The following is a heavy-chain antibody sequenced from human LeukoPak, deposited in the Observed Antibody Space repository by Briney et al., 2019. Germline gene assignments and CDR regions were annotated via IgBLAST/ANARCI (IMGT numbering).Heavy chain of an antibody. V-gene: IGHV1-2*02. J-gene: IGHJ4*02. CDR1: GLTFTDSF. D-gene: IGHD2-2*01. CDR2: IYPKTGDR. CDR3: SRDSHCGSTSCPDDY. Sequence: ASVKVSCKASGLTFTDSFIHLVAQGPGQGREWMGWIYPKTGDRSYVLRFGSSITTAKDTSLRTAYMDLTTLGVDGTAVCVCSRDSHCGSTSCPDDYWGQGALVTVSS.